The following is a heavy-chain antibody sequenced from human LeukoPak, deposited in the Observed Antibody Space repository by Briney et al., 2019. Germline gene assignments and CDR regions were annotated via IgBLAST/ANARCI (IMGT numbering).Heavy chain of an antibody. J-gene: IGHJ4*02. Sequence: GGSLRLSCAGSGFTFSSYSMTWVRQAPGKGLEWLSYITSTSSPIYYADSVKGRFTISRDNSKNTLYLQMNSLRAKDTAVYYCAREHRTRLTVTTGGGPDYWGQGTLVTVSS. V-gene: IGHV3-48*01. D-gene: IGHD4-17*01. CDR2: ITSTSSPI. CDR1: GFTFSSYS. CDR3: AREHRTRLTVTTGGGPDY.